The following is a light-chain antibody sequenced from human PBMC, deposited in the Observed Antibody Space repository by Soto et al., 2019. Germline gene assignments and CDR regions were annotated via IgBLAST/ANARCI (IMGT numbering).Light chain of an antibody. V-gene: IGLV2-23*02. J-gene: IGLJ1*01. CDR2: EVS. Sequence: QSVLTHPASVSGSPGQSITISCTGTSSDVGSYNLVSWYQQHPGKAPKLMIYEVSKRPSGVSNRFSGSKSGNTASLTISGLQAEDEADYYCCSYAGSSTYVFGTGTKV. CDR3: CSYAGSSTYV. CDR1: SSDVGSYNL.